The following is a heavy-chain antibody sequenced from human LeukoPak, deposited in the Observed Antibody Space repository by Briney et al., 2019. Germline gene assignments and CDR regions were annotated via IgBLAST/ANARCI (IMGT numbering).Heavy chain of an antibody. CDR1: GFTFSSYW. J-gene: IGHJ6*02. CDR2: IDSAGDT. V-gene: IGHV3-13*04. Sequence: PGGSLRLSCAASGFTFSSYWMHWVRQATGKGLEWVSAIDSAGDTYYPGSVKGRITISRENAKNSLYLQMNSLRAGDTAVYYCARERGTGALDVWGQGTTVTVSS. D-gene: IGHD1-1*01. CDR3: ARERGTGALDV.